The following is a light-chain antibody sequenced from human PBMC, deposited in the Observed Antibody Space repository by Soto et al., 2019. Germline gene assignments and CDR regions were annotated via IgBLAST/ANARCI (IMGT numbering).Light chain of an antibody. Sequence: QSALTQPASVSGSPGQSITISCTGTSSDIGDSNYVSWYQQHPGKAPKLVIYDVSNRPSGVSNRFSGSKSANTASLTISGLQAEDEGDYYCSSFRSSSTSYVFGTGTKVTVL. CDR3: SSFRSSSTSYV. CDR1: SSDIGDSNY. J-gene: IGLJ1*01. V-gene: IGLV2-14*03. CDR2: DVS.